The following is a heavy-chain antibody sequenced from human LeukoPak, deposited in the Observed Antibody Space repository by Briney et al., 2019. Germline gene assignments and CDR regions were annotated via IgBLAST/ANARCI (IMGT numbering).Heavy chain of an antibody. V-gene: IGHV3-30*02. CDR2: IRYDGSNK. J-gene: IGHJ3*02. CDR3: AKDRDYDILTGYHDAFDI. Sequence: GGSLRLSCAASGFTFSSYGMHWVRQAPGKGLEWVAFIRYDGSNKYYADSVKGRFTISRDNSKNTLYLQMNSLRAEDTAVYYCAKDRDYDILTGYHDAFDIWGQGTMVTVSS. CDR1: GFTFSSYG. D-gene: IGHD3-9*01.